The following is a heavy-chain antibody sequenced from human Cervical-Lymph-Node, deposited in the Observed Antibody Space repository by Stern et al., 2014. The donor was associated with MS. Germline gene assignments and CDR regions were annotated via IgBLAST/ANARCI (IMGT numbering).Heavy chain of an antibody. D-gene: IGHD3-22*01. CDR3: ARAFYDSSGLYVDH. V-gene: IGHV1-69*06. Sequence: VQLVESGAEVKQPGSSVKASCKASGGTFSSHAISWVRQAPGQGLDWLGGIIPIFGTPNYAQKLQGRVAITADKSTSTAYMELSSLRSEDTAVYYCARAFYDSSGLYVDHWGQGTLVTVSS. CDR2: IIPIFGTP. J-gene: IGHJ4*02. CDR1: GGTFSSHA.